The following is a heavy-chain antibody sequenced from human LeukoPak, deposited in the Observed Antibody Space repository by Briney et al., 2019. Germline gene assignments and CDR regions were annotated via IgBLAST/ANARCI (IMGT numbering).Heavy chain of an antibody. J-gene: IGHJ4*02. D-gene: IGHD2-2*01. CDR3: AREEDCSSTSCHVPFDY. V-gene: IGHV1-46*01. Sequence: GASVKVSCMASGYTFTSYYMHWVRQAPGQGLEWMGIINPSGGSTSYAQKFQGRVTMTRDTSTSTVYMELSSLRSEDTAVYYCAREEDCSSTSCHVPFDYWGQGTLVTVSS. CDR2: INPSGGST. CDR1: GYTFTSYY.